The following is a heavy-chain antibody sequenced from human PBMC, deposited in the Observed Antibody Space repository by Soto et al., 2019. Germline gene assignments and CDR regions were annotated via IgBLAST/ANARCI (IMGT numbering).Heavy chain of an antibody. CDR1: GFNFYNYA. CDR2: ISGDGTRT. D-gene: IGHD3-3*01. J-gene: IGHJ5*02. CDR3: VKDLRPNRGWFGP. V-gene: IGHV3-23*01. Sequence: PGGSLRLSCAASGFNFYNYAITWVRQAPGKGLEWVSGISGDGTRTYYGDSVKGRFTISRDNSKNTVFLQMNSLRAEDTALYYCVKDLRPNRGWFGPWGQGTRVTVSS.